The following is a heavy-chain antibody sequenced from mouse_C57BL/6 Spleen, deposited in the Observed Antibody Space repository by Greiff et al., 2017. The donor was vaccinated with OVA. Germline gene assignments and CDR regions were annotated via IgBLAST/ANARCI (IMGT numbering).Heavy chain of an antibody. CDR3: AREGNYGYDGGYFDV. V-gene: IGHV1-81*01. CDR1: GYTFTSYG. J-gene: IGHJ1*03. Sequence: LVESGAELARPGASVKLSCKASGYTFTSYGISWVKQRTGQGLEWIGEIYPRSGNTYYNEKFKGKATLTADKSSSTAYMELRSLTSEDSAVYFCAREGNYGYDGGYFDVWGTGTTVTVSS. CDR2: IYPRSGNT. D-gene: IGHD2-2*01.